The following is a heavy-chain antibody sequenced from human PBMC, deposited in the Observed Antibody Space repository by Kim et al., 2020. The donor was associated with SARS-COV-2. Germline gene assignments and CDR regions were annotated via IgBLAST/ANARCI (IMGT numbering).Heavy chain of an antibody. J-gene: IGHJ4*02. CDR3: ARLLSDYFDY. CDR1: GFTFSRYW. V-gene: IGHV3-7*01. Sequence: GGSLRLSCAASGFTFSRYWMTWLRQAPGKGLEWVANIKVDGSEKHYVDSVKGRFTISRDNAENSLYLQMNGLRAEDTAVYYCARLLSDYFDYWGQGTLVTVSS. CDR2: IKVDGSEK.